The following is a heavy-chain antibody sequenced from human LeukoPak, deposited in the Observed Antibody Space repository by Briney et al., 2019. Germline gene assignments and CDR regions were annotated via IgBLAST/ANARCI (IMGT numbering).Heavy chain of an antibody. V-gene: IGHV3-21*01. D-gene: IGHD1-26*01. Sequence: GGSLRLSCAASGFTFSSYSMNWVRQAPGKGLEWVSSISSSSSYIYYADSVKGRFTISRDNAKNSLYLQMNSLRAEDTAVYYCARVASGSYPYYYYYGMDVWGQGTTVTVSS. CDR2: ISSSSSYI. CDR3: ARVASGSYPYYYYYGMDV. J-gene: IGHJ6*02. CDR1: GFTFSSYS.